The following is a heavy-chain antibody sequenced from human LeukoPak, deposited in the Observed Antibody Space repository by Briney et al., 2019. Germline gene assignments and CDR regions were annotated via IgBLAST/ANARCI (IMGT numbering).Heavy chain of an antibody. J-gene: IGHJ6*03. CDR3: ARGVGDNYYNYVDF. D-gene: IGHD3-16*01. Sequence: SETLSLTCTVSGGSISSYYWSWIRQPPGKGLEWIGYIYYSGSTYYNPSLKSRVTISVDTSKNQFSLKLSSVTAADTAVYYCARGVGDNYYNYVDFGGKGTTVTISS. CDR2: IYYSGST. V-gene: IGHV4-59*08. CDR1: GGSISSYY.